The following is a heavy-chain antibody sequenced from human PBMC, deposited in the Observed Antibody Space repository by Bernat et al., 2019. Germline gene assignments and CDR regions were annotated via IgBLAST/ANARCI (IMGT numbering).Heavy chain of an antibody. CDR3: ARRGSSYFDY. V-gene: IGHV4-31*01. CDR1: VGSISSGGYY. J-gene: IGHJ4*02. Sequence: QVQLQESGPGLVKPSQTLSLTCTFSVGSISSGGYYWSWIRQHPGKGLEWIGYIYYSGSTYYNPSLKSLVTISVDTSKNQFSLKLSSVTAADTAVYYCARRGSSYFDYWGQGTLVTVSS. CDR2: IYYSGST. D-gene: IGHD6-6*01.